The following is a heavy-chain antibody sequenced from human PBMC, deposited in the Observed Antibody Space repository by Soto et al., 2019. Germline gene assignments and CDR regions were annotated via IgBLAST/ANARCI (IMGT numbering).Heavy chain of an antibody. J-gene: IGHJ6*02. D-gene: IGHD1-26*01. CDR1: GYSFTSYL. V-gene: IGHV5-10-1*01. Sequence: PGESLKISCKGSGYSFTSYLISWVRQMPGKGLEWMGRIDPSDSYTNYSPSFQGHVTISADKSISTAYLQWSSLKASDTAMYYCARCETGSSIYGMDVWGQGTTVTVSS. CDR2: IDPSDSYT. CDR3: ARCETGSSIYGMDV.